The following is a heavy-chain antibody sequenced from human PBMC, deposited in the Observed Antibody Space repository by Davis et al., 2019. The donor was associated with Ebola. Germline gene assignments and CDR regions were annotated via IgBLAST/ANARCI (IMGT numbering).Heavy chain of an antibody. Sequence: SETLSLTCTVSGYSISSGYYWGWIRQPPGKGLEWIGSIYHSGSTYYNPSLKSRVTISVDTSKNQFSLKLSSVTAADTAVYYCASSKQQLDRIDYWGQGTLVTVSS. CDR2: IYHSGST. CDR3: ASSKQQLDRIDY. J-gene: IGHJ4*02. CDR1: GYSISSGYY. V-gene: IGHV4-38-2*02. D-gene: IGHD6-13*01.